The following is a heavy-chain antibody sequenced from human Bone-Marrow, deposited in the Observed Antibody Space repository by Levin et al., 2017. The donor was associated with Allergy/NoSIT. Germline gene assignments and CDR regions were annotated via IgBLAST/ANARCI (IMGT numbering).Heavy chain of an antibody. CDR1: GFKFSDFS. Sequence: KSGGSLRLSCAASGFKFSDFSMNWVRQAPGKGLEWVSSISTGSTYIHYADSMKGRFTISRDNAKNSLYLQMNSLRADDTAVYYCVRDSYSSSNFDYWGQGTLVTVSS. D-gene: IGHD6-13*01. CDR2: ISTGSTYI. J-gene: IGHJ4*02. V-gene: IGHV3-21*01. CDR3: VRDSYSSSNFDY.